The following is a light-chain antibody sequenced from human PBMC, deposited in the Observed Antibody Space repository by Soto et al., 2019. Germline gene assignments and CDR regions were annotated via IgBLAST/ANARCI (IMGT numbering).Light chain of an antibody. CDR1: SSNIGAGYD. V-gene: IGLV1-40*01. CDR3: QSYDSSLSGYV. Sequence: HSVLTQPPSVSGAPGQRVSISCTGSSSNIGAGYDVHWYQQLPGTAPKLLIYGNSNRPSGVPDRFSGSKSGTSASLAITGLQAEDEADYYCQSYDSSLSGYVFGTGTKVXV. CDR2: GNS. J-gene: IGLJ1*01.